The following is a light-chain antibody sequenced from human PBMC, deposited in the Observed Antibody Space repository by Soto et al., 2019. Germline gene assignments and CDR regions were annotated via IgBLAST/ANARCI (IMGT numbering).Light chain of an antibody. Sequence: NFMLTQPHSVSASPGKTVTISCTGSSVSIASNYVQWYQQRPGSAPTTVIYEDNQRPSGVPDRFSGSIDSSSNSASLTISGLKTEDEADYYCQSYDSSNHVVFGGGTKLTVL. CDR1: SVSIASNY. V-gene: IGLV6-57*02. J-gene: IGLJ2*01. CDR3: QSYDSSNHVV. CDR2: EDN.